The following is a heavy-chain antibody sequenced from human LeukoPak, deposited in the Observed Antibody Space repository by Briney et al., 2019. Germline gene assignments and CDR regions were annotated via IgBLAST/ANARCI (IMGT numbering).Heavy chain of an antibody. CDR1: DFTFRLYA. CDR3: TRGLPGIPYFYYMDV. CDR2: ISGRGDST. V-gene: IGHV3-23*01. J-gene: IGHJ6*03. D-gene: IGHD7-27*01. Sequence: PGGSLRLSCVASDFTFRLYAMGRVRQAPGKGLEWVSGISGRGDSTYYGDSVKGRFTISRDNSENMVFLQMNSLRVEDTAVYYCTRGLPGIPYFYYMDVWGKGTTVTVSS.